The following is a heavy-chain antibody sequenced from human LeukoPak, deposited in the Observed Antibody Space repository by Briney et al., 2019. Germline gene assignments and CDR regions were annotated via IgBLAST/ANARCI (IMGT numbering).Heavy chain of an antibody. J-gene: IGHJ6*04. Sequence: GGSLRLSCAASGFTFSSYSMNWVRQAPGKGREWVSSISSSSSYIYYADSVKGRFTISRDNAKNSLYLQMNSLRAEDTALYYCAKMQWFFYMDVWGKGATVTVSS. D-gene: IGHD3/OR15-3a*01. CDR1: GFTFSSYS. V-gene: IGHV3-21*04. CDR3: AKMQWFFYMDV. CDR2: ISSSSSYI.